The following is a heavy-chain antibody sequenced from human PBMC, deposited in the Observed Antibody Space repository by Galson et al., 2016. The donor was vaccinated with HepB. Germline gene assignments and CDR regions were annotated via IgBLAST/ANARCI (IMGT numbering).Heavy chain of an antibody. D-gene: IGHD3-10*01. CDR3: ARDRSSGSGNFDY. CDR2: IYHSGST. Sequence: TLSLTCTVSGDSINYYFWSWIRQHPGKGLEWIGYIYHSGSTYYNTSLKSRVSISVDTSKNQFSLRLSSVTAADTAVYYCARDRSSGSGNFDYWGQGTLVTVSS. CDR1: GDSINYYF. V-gene: IGHV4-31*03. J-gene: IGHJ4*02.